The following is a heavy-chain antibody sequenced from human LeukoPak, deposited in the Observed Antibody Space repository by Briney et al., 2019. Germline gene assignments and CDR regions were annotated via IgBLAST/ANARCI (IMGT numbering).Heavy chain of an antibody. V-gene: IGHV3-30*02. D-gene: IGHD5-18*01. CDR2: IRYDGSKK. Sequence: GGSLRLSCAASGFIFSSYGMHWVRQAPGKGLEWVAFIRYDGSKKYYADSVKGRFTISRDNSKNTLYVQINSLRAEDTAVYYCAKALRGYSYDAFDIWGQGTVITVSS. J-gene: IGHJ3*02. CDR1: GFIFSSYG. CDR3: AKALRGYSYDAFDI.